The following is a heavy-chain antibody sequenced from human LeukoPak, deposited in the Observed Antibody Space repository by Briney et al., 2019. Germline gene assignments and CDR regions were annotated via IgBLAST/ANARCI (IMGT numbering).Heavy chain of an antibody. CDR3: SIAVAGTSDYFDY. CDR2: IDLSDSYT. CDR1: GYSFTSYW. J-gene: IGHJ4*02. V-gene: IGHV5-10-1*01. Sequence: GGSLRISCKGSGYSFTSYWISWVRQMPGKGLEWMGRIDLSDSYTNYSPSFQGHVTISADKSISTAYLQWSSLKASDTAMYYCSIAVAGTSDYFDYWGQGTLVTVSS. D-gene: IGHD6-19*01.